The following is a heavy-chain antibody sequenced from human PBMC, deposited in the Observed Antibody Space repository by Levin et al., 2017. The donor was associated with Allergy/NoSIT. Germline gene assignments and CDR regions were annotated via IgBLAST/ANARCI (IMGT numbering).Heavy chain of an antibody. CDR3: ARFCSGGSCYRGAYAFDI. CDR1: GFTFSSYA. CDR2: ISYDGSNK. Sequence: GGSLRLSCAASGFTFSSYAMHWVRQAPGKGLEWVAVISYDGSNKYYADSVKGRFTISRDNSKNTLYLQMNSLRAEDTAVYYCARFCSGGSCYRGAYAFDIWGQGTMVTVSS. V-gene: IGHV3-30-3*01. D-gene: IGHD2-15*01. J-gene: IGHJ3*02.